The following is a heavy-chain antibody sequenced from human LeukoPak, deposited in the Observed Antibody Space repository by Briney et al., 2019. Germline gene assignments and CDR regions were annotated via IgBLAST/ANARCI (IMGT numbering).Heavy chain of an antibody. CDR2: IIPIFGTA. V-gene: IGHV1-69*13. Sequence: ASVKVSCKASGGTFSSYAISWVRQAPEQGLEWMGGIIPIFGTANYAQKFQGRVTITADESTSTAYMELSSLRSEDTAVYYCARPQYYDFWSGYCPFDYWGQGTLVTVSS. CDR3: ARPQYYDFWSGYCPFDY. CDR1: GGTFSSYA. D-gene: IGHD3-3*01. J-gene: IGHJ4*02.